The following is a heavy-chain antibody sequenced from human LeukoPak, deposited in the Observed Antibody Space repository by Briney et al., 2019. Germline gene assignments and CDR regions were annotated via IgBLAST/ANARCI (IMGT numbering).Heavy chain of an antibody. J-gene: IGHJ4*02. Sequence: ASVKVPCKASGYTFTSYDINWVRQATGQGLEWMGWMNPNSGNTGYAQKFQGRVTMTRNTSISTAYMELSSLRSEDTAVYYCARARGLLRYSSGWYIVGYWGQGTLVTVSS. CDR3: ARARGLLRYSSGWYIVGY. V-gene: IGHV1-8*01. CDR2: MNPNSGNT. D-gene: IGHD6-19*01. CDR1: GYTFTSYD.